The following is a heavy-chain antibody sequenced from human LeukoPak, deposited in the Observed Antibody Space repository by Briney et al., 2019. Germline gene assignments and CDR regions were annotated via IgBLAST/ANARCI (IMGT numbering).Heavy chain of an antibody. CDR1: GFTFGDYA. CDR3: AKDIRTGDYVFDS. J-gene: IGHJ4*02. V-gene: IGHV3-43*02. D-gene: IGHD4-17*01. Sequence: AGGSLRLSCAASGFTFGDYAMHWVRHPPGKGLEWLSLITGEGDITYHADSVKGRFTISRDNNENSLYLQMNSLRTEDTALYYCAKDIRTGDYVFDSWGQGTLVSVS. CDR2: ITGEGDIT.